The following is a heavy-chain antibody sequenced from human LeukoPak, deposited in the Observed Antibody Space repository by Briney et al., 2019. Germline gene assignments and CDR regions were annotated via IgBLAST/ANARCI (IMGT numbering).Heavy chain of an antibody. CDR1: GFTFSSYS. J-gene: IGHJ4*02. CDR2: ISSSSSYI. D-gene: IGHD3-22*01. V-gene: IGHV3-21*01. Sequence: PGGSLRLSCAASGFTFSSYSMNWVRQAPGKGLEWVSSISSSSSYIYYADSVKGRFTISRDNAKNSLYLQMNSLRAEDTAVYYCAGEDYYYDSSGYPRDWGQGTLVTVSS. CDR3: AGEDYYYDSSGYPRD.